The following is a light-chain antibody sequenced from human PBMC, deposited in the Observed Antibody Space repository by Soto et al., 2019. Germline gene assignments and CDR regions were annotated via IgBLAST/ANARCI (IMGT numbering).Light chain of an antibody. CDR2: SNN. J-gene: IGLJ2*01. Sequence: QSALTQPPSAPGTPGQRVTISCSGSSSNIGSNTVNWYQQLPGTAPKLLIYSNNQRPSGVPDRFSGSKSGTSASLAISGLQSEDEADYYCAAWDDSLNGVVFGGGTKLTVL. V-gene: IGLV1-44*01. CDR3: AAWDDSLNGVV. CDR1: SSNIGSNT.